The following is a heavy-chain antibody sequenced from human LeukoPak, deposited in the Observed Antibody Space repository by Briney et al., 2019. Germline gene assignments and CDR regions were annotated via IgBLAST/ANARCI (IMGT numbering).Heavy chain of an antibody. Sequence: ASVKVSCKASGYTFTNYGGSWVRQAPGQGLEWMGWISAYNGYTNYAQKFQFRVTMTTDTSTSTAYMELRGLTSDDTAVYYCARDKAVTTERTQYFHHWGQGTLVTVSS. V-gene: IGHV1-18*01. CDR3: ARDKAVTTERTQYFHH. D-gene: IGHD4-11*01. CDR2: ISAYNGYT. J-gene: IGHJ1*01. CDR1: GYTFTNYG.